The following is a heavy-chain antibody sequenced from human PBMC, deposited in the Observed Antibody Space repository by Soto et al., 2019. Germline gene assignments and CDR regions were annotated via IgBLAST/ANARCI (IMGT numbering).Heavy chain of an antibody. Sequence: KTSETLSLTCAVSGGSISSGGYSWSWIRQPPGKGLEWIGYIYHSGSTYYNPSLKSRVTISVDRSKNQFSLKLSSVTAADTAVYYCARAYRPVVVTATHTPPAGGYFDYWGQGTLVTVSS. J-gene: IGHJ4*02. V-gene: IGHV4-30-2*01. D-gene: IGHD2-21*02. CDR1: GGSISSGGYS. CDR2: IYHSGST. CDR3: ARAYRPVVVTATHTPPAGGYFDY.